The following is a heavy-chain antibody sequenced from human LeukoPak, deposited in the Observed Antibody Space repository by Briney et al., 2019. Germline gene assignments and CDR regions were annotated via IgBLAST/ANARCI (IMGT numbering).Heavy chain of an antibody. CDR1: GFTFSSYG. Sequence: GRSLRLSCAASGFTFSSYGMHWVRQAPGKGLEWVSAISGSGGSTYYADSVKGRFTISRDNSKNTLYLQMNSLRAEDTAVYYCASLIAVADYWGQGTLVTVSS. CDR3: ASLIAVADY. D-gene: IGHD6-19*01. V-gene: IGHV3-23*01. J-gene: IGHJ4*02. CDR2: ISGSGGST.